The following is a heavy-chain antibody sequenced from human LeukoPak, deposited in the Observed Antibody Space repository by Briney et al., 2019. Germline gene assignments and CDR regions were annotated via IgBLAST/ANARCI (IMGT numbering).Heavy chain of an antibody. V-gene: IGHV1-2*02. CDR1: GGTFSSYA. CDR2: INPNSGGT. J-gene: IGHJ6*03. Sequence: ASVKVSCKASGGTFSSYAISWVRQAPGQGLEWMGWINPNSGGTNYAQKFQGRVTMTRDTSISTAYMELSRLRSDDTAVYYCARAGRDILTDAMGEKYYYYYYYMDVWGKGTTVTISS. D-gene: IGHD3-9*01. CDR3: ARAGRDILTDAMGEKYYYYYYYMDV.